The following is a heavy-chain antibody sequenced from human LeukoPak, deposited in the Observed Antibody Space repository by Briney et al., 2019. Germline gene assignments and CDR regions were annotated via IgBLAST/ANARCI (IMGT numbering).Heavy chain of an antibody. J-gene: IGHJ4*02. D-gene: IGHD2-21*02. CDR2: INPRGGST. CDR3: ARVGATGATADN. Sequence: ASVKVSCKASGYIFTTYFMHWLRQAPGQGPEWMGIINPRGGSTDYAQKFQDRITMTSDTSTSTVYMEQKSLKSEDTAAYFCARVGATGATADNWGQGTLVTVSS. V-gene: IGHV1-46*01. CDR1: GYIFTTYF.